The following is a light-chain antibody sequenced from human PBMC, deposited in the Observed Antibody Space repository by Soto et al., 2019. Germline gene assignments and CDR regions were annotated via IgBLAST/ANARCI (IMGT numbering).Light chain of an antibody. CDR2: GNN. CDR3: QSYDSSLRGSV. Sequence: QSVLTQPPSVSGALGQRVTISCTGSSSNIGAGYDVHWYQQFPGTAPKLLIYGNNNRPSGVPDRFSGSKSGTSASLAITGLQSDDEADFYCQSYDSSLRGSVFGTGTKLTV. J-gene: IGLJ1*01. V-gene: IGLV1-40*01. CDR1: SSNIGAGYD.